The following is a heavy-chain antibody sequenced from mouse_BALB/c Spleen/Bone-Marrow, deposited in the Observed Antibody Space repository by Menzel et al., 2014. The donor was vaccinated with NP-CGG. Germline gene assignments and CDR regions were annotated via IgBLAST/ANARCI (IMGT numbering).Heavy chain of an antibody. CDR1: GYAFTDYL. Sequence: VQLQQSGAELVRPGTPVKVSCKASGYAFTDYLMEWLKQRPGQGLEWIGVINPGSGSTNYNEKFKDKATLTADKSSSPAHMQLSSLKSDDSAVYFCAKYDGYFDYWGQGTVLTVSS. D-gene: IGHD2-3*01. CDR3: AKYDGYFDY. J-gene: IGHJ2*01. CDR2: INPGSGST. V-gene: IGHV1-54*01.